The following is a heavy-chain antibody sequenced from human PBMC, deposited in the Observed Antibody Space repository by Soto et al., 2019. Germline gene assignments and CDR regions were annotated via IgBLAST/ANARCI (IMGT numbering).Heavy chain of an antibody. CDR1: GFTFSSYG. Sequence: QVQLEESGGGVVQPGRSLRLSCAASGFTFSSYGMHWVRQAPGKGLEWVALISYDGSNKYYADSVKGRFTISRDNSKNTLYLQMNSLRAEDTAVYYCAKPNPHLSDFWSGSLFDYWGQGTLVTVSS. CDR2: ISYDGSNK. J-gene: IGHJ4*02. V-gene: IGHV3-30*18. D-gene: IGHD3-3*01. CDR3: AKPNPHLSDFWSGSLFDY.